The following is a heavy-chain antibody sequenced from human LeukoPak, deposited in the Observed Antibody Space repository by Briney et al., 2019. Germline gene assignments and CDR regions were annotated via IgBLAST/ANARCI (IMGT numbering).Heavy chain of an antibody. CDR1: GGTFSSYA. CDR2: IIPIFGTA. J-gene: IGHJ5*02. D-gene: IGHD2-21*02. V-gene: IGHV1-69*13. CDR3: ARARHIVVVTAIQNWFDP. Sequence: ASVRVSCKASGGTFSSYAISWVPQAPGEGLGWMGGIIPIFGTANYAQKFQGRVTITADESTSTAYMELSSLRSEDTAVYYCARARHIVVVTAIQNWFDPWGQGTLVTVSS.